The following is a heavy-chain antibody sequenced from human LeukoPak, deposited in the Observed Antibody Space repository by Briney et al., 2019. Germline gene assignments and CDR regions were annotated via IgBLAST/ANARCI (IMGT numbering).Heavy chain of an antibody. D-gene: IGHD5-18*01. CDR3: ARSRVDTAMVSGFDYYYYGMDV. CDR1: GYTFTSYA. CDR2: INTNTGNP. V-gene: IGHV7-4-1*02. J-gene: IGHJ6*02. Sequence: ASVKVSCKASGYTFTSYAMNWVRQAPGQGLEWMGWINTNTGNPTYAQGFTGRFVFSLDTSVSTAYLQISSLKAEDTAVYYCARSRVDTAMVSGFDYYYYGMDVWGQGTTVTVSS.